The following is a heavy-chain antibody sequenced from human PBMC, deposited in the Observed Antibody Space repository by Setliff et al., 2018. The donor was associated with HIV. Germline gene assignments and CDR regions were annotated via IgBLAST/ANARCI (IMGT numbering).Heavy chain of an antibody. Sequence: GASVKVSCKASGGTFRTYGVSWVRLAPGQGLEWMGGIVTVLNRADYAQRFHGRVTITADESTNTVYMELRSLTPEDTAIYYCARKAGTTLHYHYYYMDVWGKGTTVTVSS. J-gene: IGHJ6*03. CDR3: ARKAGTTLHYHYYYMDV. CDR2: IVTVLNRA. D-gene: IGHD1-7*01. V-gene: IGHV1-69*10. CDR1: GGTFRTYG.